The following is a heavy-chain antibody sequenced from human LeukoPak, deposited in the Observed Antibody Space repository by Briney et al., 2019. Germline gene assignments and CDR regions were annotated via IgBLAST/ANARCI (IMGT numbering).Heavy chain of an antibody. CDR2: IYDSGRT. Sequence: PSETLSLTCTVSRGSISSYYWSWVRQPPGKGLEWIGYIYDSGRTNYNPSLKSRATISVDTSKNQVSLKVSSVTVADTAVYFCAEYPSEYSSSYGMDVWGQGTTVTVSS. CDR3: AEYPSEYSSSYGMDV. V-gene: IGHV4-59*01. D-gene: IGHD6-6*01. CDR1: RGSISSYY. J-gene: IGHJ6*02.